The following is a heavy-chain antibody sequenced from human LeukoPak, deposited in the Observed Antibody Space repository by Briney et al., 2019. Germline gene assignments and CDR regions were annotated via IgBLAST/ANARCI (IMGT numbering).Heavy chain of an antibody. Sequence: GGSLRLSCIASGFDFSDHYMDWVRQAPGKGLEWVGRVRKRLSSYTTDYATSVKGRFTISRDNSKNTLYLQMNSLRAEDTAVYYCARESVVGAIWMAFDIWGQGTMVTVSS. CDR1: GFDFSDHY. CDR3: ARESVVGAIWMAFDI. D-gene: IGHD1-26*01. J-gene: IGHJ3*02. V-gene: IGHV3-72*01. CDR2: VRKRLSSYTT.